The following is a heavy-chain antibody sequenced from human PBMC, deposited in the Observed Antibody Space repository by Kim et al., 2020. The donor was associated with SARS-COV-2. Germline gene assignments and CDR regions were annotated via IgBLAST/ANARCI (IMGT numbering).Heavy chain of an antibody. V-gene: IGHV3-53*01. CDR1: GFTVSSNY. CDR2: IYSGGST. J-gene: IGHJ3*02. D-gene: IGHD4-17*01. CDR3: ATDYGDYGQEAFDI. Sequence: GGSLRLSCAASGFTVSSNYMSWVRQAPGKGLEWVSVIYSGGSTYYADSVKGRFTISRDNSKNTLYLQMNSLRAEDTAEYYCATDYGDYGQEAFDIWGQGTMVTVSS.